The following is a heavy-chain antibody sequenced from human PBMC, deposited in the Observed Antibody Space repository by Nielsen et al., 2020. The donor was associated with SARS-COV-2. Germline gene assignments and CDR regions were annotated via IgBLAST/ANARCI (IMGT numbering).Heavy chain of an antibody. CDR3: ARDTYIVPTNYYFDY. J-gene: IGHJ4*02. D-gene: IGHD5-12*01. CDR1: GFTFSSHW. Sequence: GGSLRLSCAASGFTFSSHWMSWVRQAPGKGLEWLAHIKHDGSEQYYVDSVKGRFTMSRDNAKNLLYLQMNSLRDDDTAVYYCARDTYIVPTNYYFDYWGQGALVTVSS. V-gene: IGHV3-7*01. CDR2: IKHDGSEQ.